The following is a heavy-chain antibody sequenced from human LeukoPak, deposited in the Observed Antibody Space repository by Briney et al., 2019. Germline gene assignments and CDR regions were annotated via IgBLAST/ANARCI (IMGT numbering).Heavy chain of an antibody. J-gene: IGHJ4*02. V-gene: IGHV3-23*01. CDR1: GFTLSTYP. CDR2: MSGSGCST. D-gene: IGHD3-16*01. Sequence: GGSLRLSRAASGFTLSTYPLSCVRQAPGKGLEWVSGMSGSGCSTYYADFVKGRFTISRDNSKNTLYLQMNTLRAEDTAVYYCAKDSLPSYGGYFDFWGQGTLVTVSS. CDR3: AKDSLPSYGGYFDF.